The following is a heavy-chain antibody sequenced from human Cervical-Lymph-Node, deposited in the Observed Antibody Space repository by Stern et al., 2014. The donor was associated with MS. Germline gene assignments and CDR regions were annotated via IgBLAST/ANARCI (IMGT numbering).Heavy chain of an antibody. CDR2: ISGSGGST. CDR3: AKGGGYYGSGTQFDY. CDR1: GFTFSSYA. D-gene: IGHD3-10*01. J-gene: IGHJ4*02. Sequence: EVQLVESGGGLVQPGGSLRLSCAASGFTFSSYAMSWVRQAPGKWLEWVSGISGSGGSTYYADSVKGRFTISRDNSKNTLYLQMNSLRAEDTAVYYCAKGGGYYGSGTQFDYWGQGTLVTVSS. V-gene: IGHV3-23*04.